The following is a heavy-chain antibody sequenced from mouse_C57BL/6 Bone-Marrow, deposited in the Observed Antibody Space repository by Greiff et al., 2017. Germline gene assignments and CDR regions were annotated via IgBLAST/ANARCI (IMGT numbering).Heavy chain of an antibody. J-gene: IGHJ3*01. D-gene: IGHD2-2*01. CDR1: GFTFSSYA. CDR3: TRDGGEIGYDRFAY. Sequence: EVKLMESGEGLVKPGGSLKLSCAASGFTFSSYAMSWVRQTPEKRLEWVAYISSGGDYIYYADTVKGRFTISRDNARNALYLQMSSLKSEDTAMYYCTRDGGEIGYDRFAYWGQGTLVTVSA. V-gene: IGHV5-9-1*02. CDR2: ISSGGDYI.